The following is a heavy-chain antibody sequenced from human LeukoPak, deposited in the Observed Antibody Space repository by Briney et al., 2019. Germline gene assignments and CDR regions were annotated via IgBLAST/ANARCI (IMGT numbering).Heavy chain of an antibody. V-gene: IGHV4-34*01. D-gene: IGHD6-13*01. J-gene: IGHJ4*02. CDR1: GGSFSGYY. Sequence: ASETLSLTCAVYGGSFSGYYWSWIRQPPGKGLEWIGEINHSGSTNYNPSLKSRVTISVDTSKNQFSLKLSSVTAADTAVYYCARTSIAAAVHFDYWGQGTLVTVSS. CDR2: INHSGST. CDR3: ARTSIAAAVHFDY.